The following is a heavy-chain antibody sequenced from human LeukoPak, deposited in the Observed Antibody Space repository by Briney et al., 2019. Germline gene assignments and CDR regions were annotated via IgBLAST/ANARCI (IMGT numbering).Heavy chain of an antibody. J-gene: IGHJ3*02. V-gene: IGHV1-69*04. D-gene: IGHD3-10*01. Sequence: PSASVKVSCKASGGTFSSYAISWVRQAPGQGLEWMGRIIPIFGIANYAQKFQGRVTITADKSTSTAYMELSSLRSEDTAVYYCARDQTYYGSGSDAFDIWGQGTMVTVSS. CDR3: ARDQTYYGSGSDAFDI. CDR1: GGTFSSYA. CDR2: IIPIFGIA.